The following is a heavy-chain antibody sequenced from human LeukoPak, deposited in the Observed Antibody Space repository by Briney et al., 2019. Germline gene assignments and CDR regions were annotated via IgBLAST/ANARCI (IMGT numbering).Heavy chain of an antibody. CDR1: GYSFTSYW. V-gene: IGHV5-51*01. Sequence: GESLKISCKGSGYSFTSYWIGWVRQMPGKGLEWMGIIYPGDSDTRYSPSFQGQVTISADKSISTAYLQWSSLKASDTAMYYCARHGGNYYDSSGYYWGNWFDPWGQGTLVTVSS. CDR2: IYPGDSDT. D-gene: IGHD3-22*01. CDR3: ARHGGNYYDSSGYYWGNWFDP. J-gene: IGHJ5*02.